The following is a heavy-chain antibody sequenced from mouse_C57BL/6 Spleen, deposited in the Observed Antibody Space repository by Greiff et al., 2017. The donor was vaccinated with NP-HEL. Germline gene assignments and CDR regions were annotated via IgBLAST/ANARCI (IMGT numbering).Heavy chain of an antibody. Sequence: QVQLKQPGAELVRPGSSVKLSCKASGYTFTSYWMHWVKQRPIQGLEWIGNIDPSDSETHYNQKFKDKATLTVDKSSSTAYMQLSSLTSEDSAVYYCARFDYYYGGWFAYWGQGTLVTVSA. J-gene: IGHJ3*01. D-gene: IGHD1-1*01. CDR1: GYTFTSYW. V-gene: IGHV1-52*01. CDR3: ARFDYYYGGWFAY. CDR2: IDPSDSET.